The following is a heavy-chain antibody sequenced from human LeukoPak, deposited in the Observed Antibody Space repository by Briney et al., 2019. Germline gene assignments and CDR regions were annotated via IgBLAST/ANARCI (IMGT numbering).Heavy chain of an antibody. J-gene: IGHJ5*02. Sequence: GASVKVSCKASGYTFTGYYMHWVRQAPGQGLEWMGWINPNSGGTNYAQKFQGRVTMTRDTSISTAYMELSRLRSDDTAVYYCARDADPGYSGYVNPWGQGTLVTVSS. CDR3: ARDADPGYSGYVNP. V-gene: IGHV1-2*02. D-gene: IGHD5-12*01. CDR2: INPNSGGT. CDR1: GYTFTGYY.